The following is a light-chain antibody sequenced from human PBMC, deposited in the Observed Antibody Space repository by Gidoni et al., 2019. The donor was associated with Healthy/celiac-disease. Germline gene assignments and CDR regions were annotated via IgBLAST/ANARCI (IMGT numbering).Light chain of an antibody. J-gene: IGKJ1*01. CDR2: GAS. V-gene: IGKV3-15*01. CDR1: QSVSSN. Sequence: EIVMTQSPATLSVSPGERATLSCRASQSVSSNLAWYQQKPGQAPRLLIYGASTRATGIPARFSGSGSGTEFTLTISSLQSEDFAVYHCQQYNNWPTFXQXTKVXIK. CDR3: QQYNNWPT.